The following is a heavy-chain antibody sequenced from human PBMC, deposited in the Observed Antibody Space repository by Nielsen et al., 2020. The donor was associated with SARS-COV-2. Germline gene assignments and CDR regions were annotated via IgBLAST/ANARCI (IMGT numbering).Heavy chain of an antibody. CDR1: GYSFTSYW. CDR3: ARHIGYCSGGSCYVFDY. Sequence: GESLKISCKGSGYSFTSYWISWVRQMPGKGLEWMGRIDPSDSYTNYSPSFQGHVTISADKSISTAYLQWSSLKASDTAMYYCARHIGYCSGGSCYVFDYWGQGTLVTVSS. D-gene: IGHD2-15*01. V-gene: IGHV5-10-1*01. CDR2: IDPSDSYT. J-gene: IGHJ4*02.